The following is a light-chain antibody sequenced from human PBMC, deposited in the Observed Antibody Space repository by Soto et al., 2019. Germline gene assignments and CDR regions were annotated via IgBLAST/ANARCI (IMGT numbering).Light chain of an antibody. V-gene: IGKV3-20*01. CDR2: GAS. J-gene: IGKJ4*01. CDR1: QSVSSTY. Sequence: IVLTQSPGTLSLSTEERATLSCRASQSVSSTYLAWFQQKPGQAPRLLIYGASSRATGIPDRFSGSGSGTDFTLTISRLEPEDFAVYYCQQYDSSPPSTFGGGTKVDIK. CDR3: QQYDSSPPST.